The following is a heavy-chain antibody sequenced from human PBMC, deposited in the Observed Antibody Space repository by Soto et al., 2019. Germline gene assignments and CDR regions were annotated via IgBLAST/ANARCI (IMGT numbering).Heavy chain of an antibody. CDR2: ISAYNGNT. V-gene: IGHV1-18*04. CDR3: ARTALIQTYYDFWSGYYKDDAFDI. Sequence: PSVKVSCKASGYTFTSYGISWVRQAPGQGLEWMGWISAYNGNTNYAQKLQGRVTMTTDTSTSTAYMELRSLRSDDTAVYYCARTALIQTYYDFWSGYYKDDAFDIWGQGTMVTVSS. CDR1: GYTFTSYG. D-gene: IGHD3-3*01. J-gene: IGHJ3*02.